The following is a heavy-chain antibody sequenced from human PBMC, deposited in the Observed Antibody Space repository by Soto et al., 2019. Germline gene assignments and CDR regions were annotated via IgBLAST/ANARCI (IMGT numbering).Heavy chain of an antibody. Sequence: KPGASVKVSCKASGGTFRSYTISWVRQAPGQGLEWMGRIIPTHGIANYAQKLQGRVTMTTDTSTSTAYMELRSLRSDDTAVYYCARDPGGSGGPSYWGQGTLVTVSS. J-gene: IGHJ4*02. CDR1: GGTFRSYT. D-gene: IGHD2-15*01. CDR3: ARDPGGSGGPSY. V-gene: IGHV1-69*04. CDR2: IIPTHGIA.